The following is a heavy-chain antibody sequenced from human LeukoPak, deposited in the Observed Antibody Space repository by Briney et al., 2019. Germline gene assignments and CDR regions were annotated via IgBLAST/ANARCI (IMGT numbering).Heavy chain of an antibody. J-gene: IGHJ4*02. D-gene: IGHD2-2*01. CDR1: GYTFTSYG. Sequence: EASVKVSCKASGYTFTSYGISWVRQAPGQGLEWMGWISAYNGNTNYAQKLQGRVTMTTDTSTSTAYMELRSLRSDDTAVYYCARVGYCSSASCCAGADYWGQGTLVTVSS. CDR2: ISAYNGNT. V-gene: IGHV1-18*01. CDR3: ARVGYCSSASCCAGADY.